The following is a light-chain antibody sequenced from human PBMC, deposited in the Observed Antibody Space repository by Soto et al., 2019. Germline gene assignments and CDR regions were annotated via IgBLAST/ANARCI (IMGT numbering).Light chain of an antibody. V-gene: IGKV3D-15*01. CDR2: DTS. Sequence: EVVMTQSPATLSVSPGDGATLACRASQGIRDTLACYQHKPGQTPRLLIYDTSTRATGVPARFSGSRSGTEFTLTINSLQSEDFAVYYCQRYNNWPLTFGGGTKVESK. CDR3: QRYNNWPLT. J-gene: IGKJ4*01. CDR1: QGIRDT.